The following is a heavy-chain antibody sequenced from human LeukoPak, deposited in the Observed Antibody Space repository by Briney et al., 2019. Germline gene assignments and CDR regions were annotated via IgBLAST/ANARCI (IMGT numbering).Heavy chain of an antibody. D-gene: IGHD6-19*01. CDR1: GFTFSSYS. CDR3: ARYRSSGWDTIPYFDY. J-gene: IGHJ4*02. Sequence: KTGGSLRLSCAASGFTFSSYSMNWVRQAPGKGLEWVSSISSSSSYIYYADSVKGRFTISRDNAKNSLYLQMNSLRAEDTAVYYCARYRSSGWDTIPYFDYWGQGTLVTVSS. V-gene: IGHV3-21*01. CDR2: ISSSSSYI.